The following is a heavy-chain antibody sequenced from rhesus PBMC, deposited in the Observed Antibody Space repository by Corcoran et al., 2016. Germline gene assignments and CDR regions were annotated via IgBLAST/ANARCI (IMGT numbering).Heavy chain of an antibody. CDR1: GVSISGYY. Sequence: QLQLQESGPGLVKPSETMSLTCAGSGVSISGYYWSWIRQPPGTGLEWIGNIEGKIAGTNDNHALKSRVTISKDTSKKQFSRKLSSGTAADTAVYYCARETSEWLFCFDYWGQGVLVTVSS. V-gene: IGHV4-81*01. D-gene: IGHD3-28*01. CDR3: ARETSEWLFCFDY. J-gene: IGHJ4*01. CDR2: IEGKIAGT.